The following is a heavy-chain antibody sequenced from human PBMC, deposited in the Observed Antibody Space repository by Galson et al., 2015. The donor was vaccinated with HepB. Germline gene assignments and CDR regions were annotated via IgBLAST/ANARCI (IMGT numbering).Heavy chain of an antibody. D-gene: IGHD2-2*01. V-gene: IGHV3-21*01. J-gene: IGHJ6*02. Sequence: SLRLSCAASGFTFSSCSMNWVRQAPGKGLEWVSSISSSSSYIYYADSVKGRFTISRDNAKNSLYLQMNGLRAEDTAVYYCARVVGSTSWRGKFYYYYGMDVWGQGTTVTVSS. CDR1: GFTFSSCS. CDR3: ARVVGSTSWRGKFYYYYGMDV. CDR2: ISSSSSYI.